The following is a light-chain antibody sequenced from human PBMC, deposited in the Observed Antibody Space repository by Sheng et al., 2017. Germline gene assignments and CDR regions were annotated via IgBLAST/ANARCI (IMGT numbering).Light chain of an antibody. CDR2: QDT. CDR3: QAWDSRTGVV. CDR1: RLGAKY. V-gene: IGLV3-1*01. Sequence: SYDLSQPTSASVSPGQTASITCSGERLGAKYVCWYQHRPGQSPVLVIHQDTKRPSGIPERFSGSNSGNTATLTITGTQALDEADYYCQAWDSRTGVVFGGGTRLTV. J-gene: IGLJ2*01.